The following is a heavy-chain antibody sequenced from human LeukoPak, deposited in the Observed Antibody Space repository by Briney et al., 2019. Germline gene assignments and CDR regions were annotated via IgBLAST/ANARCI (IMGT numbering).Heavy chain of an antibody. CDR2: IWYDGSNK. CDR3: ARDHSSGWYSDYFDY. V-gene: IGHV3-33*01. CDR1: GFTFSSYG. J-gene: IGHJ4*02. Sequence: RSLRLSCAASGFTFSSYGMHWVRQAPGKGLEWVAVIWYDGSNKYYADSGKGRFTISRDNSKNTLYLQMNSLRAEDTAVYYCARDHSSGWYSDYFDYWGQGTLVTVSS. D-gene: IGHD6-19*01.